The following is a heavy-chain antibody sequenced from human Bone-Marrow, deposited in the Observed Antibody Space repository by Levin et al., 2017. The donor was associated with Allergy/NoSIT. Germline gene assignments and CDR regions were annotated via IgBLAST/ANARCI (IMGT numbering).Heavy chain of an antibody. J-gene: IGHJ4*02. Sequence: ASVKVSCKTSGGAFSHYAINWVRQAPGQGLEWMGRIIPMYDTPNYAQKFQGRVTITADKSTSTANMELSSLRSEDTAVYYCARGGLYGSSWYSFDYWGQGTPVTVSS. V-gene: IGHV1-69*06. D-gene: IGHD6-13*01. CDR1: GGAFSHYA. CDR3: ARGGLYGSSWYSFDY. CDR2: IIPMYDTP.